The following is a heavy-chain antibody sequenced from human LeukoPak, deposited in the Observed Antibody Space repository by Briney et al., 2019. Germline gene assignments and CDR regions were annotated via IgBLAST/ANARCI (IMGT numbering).Heavy chain of an antibody. J-gene: IGHJ3*02. CDR3: ARDQSDYVWGSYRGDAFDI. V-gene: IGHV4-59*01. D-gene: IGHD3-16*02. CDR1: GGSISSYY. Sequence: SETLSLTCTVSGGSISSYYWSWIRQPPGKGLEWIGYIYYSGSTNYNPSPKSRVTISVDTSKNQFSLKLSSVTAADTAVYYCARDQSDYVWGSYRGDAFDIWGQGTMVTVSS. CDR2: IYYSGST.